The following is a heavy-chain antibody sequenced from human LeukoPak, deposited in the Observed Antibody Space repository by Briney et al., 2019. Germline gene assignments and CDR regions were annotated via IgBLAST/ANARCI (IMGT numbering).Heavy chain of an antibody. J-gene: IGHJ4*01. D-gene: IGHD6-19*01. V-gene: IGHV3-23*01. CDR1: GFTFSNSA. CDR2: LSGSGITT. Sequence: GGSLRLSCAASGFTFSNSAMSWVRQAPGKGLEWVSTLSGSGITTYYADSVKGRFTISRDNSKNTLYLQMNSLRAEDTAVYYCAKGIYSSGWSYFDYRGHGTLVTVSS. CDR3: AKGIYSSGWSYFDY.